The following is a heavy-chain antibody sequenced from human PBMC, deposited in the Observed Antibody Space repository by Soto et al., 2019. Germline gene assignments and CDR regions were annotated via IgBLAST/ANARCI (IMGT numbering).Heavy chain of an antibody. CDR2: IYPSDSDT. D-gene: IGHD3-3*01. CDR3: ARGRVASRTFDY. J-gene: IGHJ4*02. CDR1: DYSFTSYW. V-gene: IGHV5-51*01. Sequence: AGESLKISCKASDYSFTSYWIAWVRQMPGQGLELMGIIYPSDSDTRYSPSFQGQVSISADKSITTAYLQWTSLRSSDTAIYYCARGRVASRTFDYWGQGTLVTVSS.